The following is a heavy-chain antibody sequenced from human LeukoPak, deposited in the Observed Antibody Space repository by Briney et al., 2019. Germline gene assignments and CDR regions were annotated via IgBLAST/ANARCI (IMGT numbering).Heavy chain of an antibody. V-gene: IGHV4-59*08. J-gene: IGHJ4*02. Sequence: KPSETLSLTCTVSGGSISSYYWSWIRQPPGKGLEWIGYIYYSGTTNYNPSLKSRVTISVDTSKNQFSLKLSSVTAADTAVYYCARHAKVLDKDYYDSSGHFDYWGQGTLVTVSS. CDR2: IYYSGTT. CDR1: GGSISSYY. D-gene: IGHD3-22*01. CDR3: ARHAKVLDKDYYDSSGHFDY.